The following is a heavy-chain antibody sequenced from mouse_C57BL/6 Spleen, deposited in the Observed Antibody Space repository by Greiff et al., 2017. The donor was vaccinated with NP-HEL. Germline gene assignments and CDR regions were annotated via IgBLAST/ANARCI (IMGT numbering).Heavy chain of an antibody. D-gene: IGHD1-1*01. CDR1: GFTFSDYG. CDR2: ISSGSSTI. V-gene: IGHV5-17*01. CDR3: ARGAAVVAMDY. J-gene: IGHJ2*01. Sequence: EVQLVESGGGLVKPGGSLKLSCAASGFTFSDYGMHWVRQAPEKGLEWVAYISSGSSTIYYADTVKGRFTITRDNAKNTLFLQMSSLRSEDTAMYYCARGAAVVAMDYWGQGTTLTVSS.